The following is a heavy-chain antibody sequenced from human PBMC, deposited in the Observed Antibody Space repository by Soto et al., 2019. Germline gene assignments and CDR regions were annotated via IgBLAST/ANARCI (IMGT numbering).Heavy chain of an antibody. Sequence: GGSLRLSCSASGFSFSSHWMSWVRQAPGKGLEWVANIKQDGNDKRYVDSVKGRFTISRDNAKSSLYLQMNSLRAEDTAVYYCARYSYSSGPQDSWGQGTLVTVSS. D-gene: IGHD6-19*01. CDR3: ARYSYSSGPQDS. J-gene: IGHJ4*02. CDR2: IKQDGNDK. V-gene: IGHV3-7*03. CDR1: GFSFSSHW.